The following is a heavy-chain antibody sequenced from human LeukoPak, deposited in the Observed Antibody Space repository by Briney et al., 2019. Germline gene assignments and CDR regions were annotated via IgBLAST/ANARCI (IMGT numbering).Heavy chain of an antibody. V-gene: IGHV4-4*02. CDR3: ARAGPYYDFWSGPPYAFDI. D-gene: IGHD3-3*01. CDR1: GGSISNSNW. J-gene: IGHJ3*02. Sequence: SGTLSLTCAVSGGSISNSNWWSWVRPPAGKGLEWIGEIYHSGSINYNPSLRSRVTISVDKSKNQFSLQLSSVTAADTAVYYCARAGPYYDFWSGPPYAFDIWGQGTMVTVSS. CDR2: IYHSGSI.